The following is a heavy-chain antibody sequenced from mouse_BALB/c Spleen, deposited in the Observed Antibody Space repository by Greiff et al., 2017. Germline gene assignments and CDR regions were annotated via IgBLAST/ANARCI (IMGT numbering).Heavy chain of an antibody. J-gene: IGHJ4*01. D-gene: IGHD2-14*01. CDR3: ARGRYDGNAMDY. CDR1: GFTFSSYA. Sequence: DVMLVESGGGLVKPGGSLKLSCAASGFTFSSYAMSWVRQTPEKRLEWVATISSGGSYTYYPDSVKGRFTISRDNAKNTLYLQMSSLRSEDTAMYYCARGRYDGNAMDYWGQGTSVTVSS. V-gene: IGHV5-9-1*01. CDR2: ISSGGSYT.